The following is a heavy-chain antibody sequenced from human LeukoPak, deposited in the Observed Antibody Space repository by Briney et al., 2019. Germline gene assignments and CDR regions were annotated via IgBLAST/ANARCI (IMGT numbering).Heavy chain of an antibody. V-gene: IGHV5-51*01. CDR1: GYSFTSYW. D-gene: IGHD3-22*01. Sequence: EESLEISCKGSGYSFTSYWIAWVRQMPGKGLEWMGIIYPSDSDTRYSPSFQGQVTISADKSISTAYLQWSSLKASDTAMNYCARYSSGYYYVIHWSQETLFTVSS. CDR3: ARYSSGYYYVIH. CDR2: IYPSDSDT. J-gene: IGHJ4*01.